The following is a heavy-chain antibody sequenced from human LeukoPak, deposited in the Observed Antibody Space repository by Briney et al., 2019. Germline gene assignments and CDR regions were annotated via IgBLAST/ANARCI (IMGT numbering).Heavy chain of an antibody. CDR2: ITGSSSFI. D-gene: IGHD1-1*01. J-gene: IGHJ1*01. V-gene: IGHV3-21*01. Sequence: AGSLRLSCAASGFTFSTYSMNWVPQAPGKGLVWVSSITGSSSFIYYADSVKGRFTISRDNVRNSLHLQMNSLRAEDTAVYYCPRIYDPGGSGYNLFERTGPGKLLTVSSGSASAPTRYF. CDR3: PRIYDPGGSGYNLFERTGPGKLLTVSSGSASAPTRYF. CDR1: GFTFSTYS.